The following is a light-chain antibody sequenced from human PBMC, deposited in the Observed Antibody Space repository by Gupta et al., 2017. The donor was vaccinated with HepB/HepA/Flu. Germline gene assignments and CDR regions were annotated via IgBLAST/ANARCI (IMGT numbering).Light chain of an antibody. Sequence: QSVLTQPPSASGTPGQRVPISCSGSSSNIGSNYVYWYQQLPGTAPKLLIYRNNQRPSGVPDRFSGSKSGTSASLAISELRSEDEADYYCAAWDDSLSGWVFGGGTKLTVL. CDR3: AAWDDSLSGWV. V-gene: IGLV1-47*01. CDR1: SSNIGSNY. J-gene: IGLJ3*02. CDR2: RNN.